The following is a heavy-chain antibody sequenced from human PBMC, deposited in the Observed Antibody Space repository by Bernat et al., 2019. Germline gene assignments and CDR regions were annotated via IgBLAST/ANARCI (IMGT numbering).Heavy chain of an antibody. CDR1: GFTFSSYW. J-gene: IGHJ4*02. V-gene: IGHV3-7*01. CDR3: ARDAKLQRGKFDY. CDR2: IKQDGSEK. Sequence: EVQLVESGGGLVQPGGSLRLSCAASGFTFSSYWMSWVRQAPGQGLEWVANIKQDGSEKYYVDSVKGRFTISRDNAKNSLYLQMNSLRAEDTAVYYCARDAKLQRGKFDYWGQGTLVTVSS.